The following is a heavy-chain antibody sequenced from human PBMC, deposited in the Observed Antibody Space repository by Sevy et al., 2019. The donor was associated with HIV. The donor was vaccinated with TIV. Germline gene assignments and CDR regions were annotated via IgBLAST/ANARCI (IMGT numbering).Heavy chain of an antibody. CDR2: FIPMFDTA. CDR1: GGTFSNYA. J-gene: IGHJ6*02. D-gene: IGHD3-22*01. V-gene: IGHV1-69*13. Sequence: ASVKVSCKASGGTFSNYAISWVRQAPGQGLEWMGGFIPMFDTANSAQKFQGRVTLTADGSTSTANMEVRSLRSEDTAVYYCASSYYESSGYSPLYYYGMDVWGQGTTVTVSS. CDR3: ASSYYESSGYSPLYYYGMDV.